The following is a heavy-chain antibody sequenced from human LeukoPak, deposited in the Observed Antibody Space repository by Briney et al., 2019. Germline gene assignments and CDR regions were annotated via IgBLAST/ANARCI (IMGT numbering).Heavy chain of an antibody. J-gene: IGHJ4*02. CDR1: GFTFSTYA. CDR2: ISGSDAGT. V-gene: IGHV3-23*01. D-gene: IGHD4-17*01. Sequence: GGSLRLSCAASGFTFSTYAMTWVRQAPGKGLEWVSSISGSDAGTYYADSVKGRFAISRDNFKKTLYLQMNSLRAEDTAVYYCAKDVYGDYGGPDYWGQGTLVTVSS. CDR3: AKDVYGDYGGPDY.